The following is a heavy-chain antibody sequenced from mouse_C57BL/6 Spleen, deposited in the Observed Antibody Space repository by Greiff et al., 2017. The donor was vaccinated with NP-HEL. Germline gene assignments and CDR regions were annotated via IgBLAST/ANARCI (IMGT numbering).Heavy chain of an antibody. J-gene: IGHJ2*01. CDR1: GYTFTSYW. V-gene: IGHV1-64*01. CDR2: IHPNSGST. CDR3: ARSSGYYFDY. D-gene: IGHD4-1*01. Sequence: QVQLQQPGAELVKPGASVTLSCKASGYTFTSYWMHWVKQRPGQGLEWIGMIHPNSGSTNYNEKFKSKATLTVDKSSSTAYMQLSSLTSEDSAVYYCARSSGYYFDYWGQGTTLTVSS.